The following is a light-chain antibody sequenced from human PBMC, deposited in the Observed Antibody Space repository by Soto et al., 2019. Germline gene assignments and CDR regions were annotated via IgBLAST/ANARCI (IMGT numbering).Light chain of an antibody. V-gene: IGLV2-14*01. J-gene: IGLJ2*01. Sequence: QSALTQPASVSGSPGQSITISCTGTSSDIGSYNYVSWYQQYPGKAPKLMIFGVSDRPSGVSNRFSGSKSGTTASLTISGLQAEDEADYYCSSYKTSSTVVVFGGGTKVTVL. CDR1: SSDIGSYNY. CDR2: GVS. CDR3: SSYKTSSTVVV.